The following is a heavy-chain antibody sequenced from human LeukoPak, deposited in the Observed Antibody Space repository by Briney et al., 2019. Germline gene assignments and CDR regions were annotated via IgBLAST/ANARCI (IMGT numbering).Heavy chain of an antibody. CDR2: IYYSGST. CDR1: GGSISSSSYF. CDR3: ARDGSGSYYGAFDI. J-gene: IGHJ3*02. V-gene: IGHV4-39*07. D-gene: IGHD3-10*01. Sequence: SETLSLTCTVSGGSISSSSYFWGWIRQPPGKGLEWIGRIYYSGSTYYNPSLKSRVATSVDTSKNQCSLKLSSGTAADTAVYYCARDGSGSYYGAFDIWGQGTMVTVSS.